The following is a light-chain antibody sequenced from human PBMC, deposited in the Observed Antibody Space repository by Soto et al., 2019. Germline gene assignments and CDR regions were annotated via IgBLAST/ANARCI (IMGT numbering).Light chain of an antibody. Sequence: ESVLTQSPGTLSLSPGEKATLSCRASQSVSRSYLAWYQQKPGQAPRLLIYGTSSRATGIPDRFSGSGSGTDFTLTVSRLEPEDFAVYYCQQSGSSSWTSDHGTKVEIK. J-gene: IGKJ1*01. CDR2: GTS. CDR3: QQSGSSSWT. V-gene: IGKV3-20*01. CDR1: QSVSRSY.